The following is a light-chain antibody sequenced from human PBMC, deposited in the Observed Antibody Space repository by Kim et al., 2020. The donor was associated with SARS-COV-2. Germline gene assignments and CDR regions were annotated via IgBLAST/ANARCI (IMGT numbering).Light chain of an antibody. Sequence: PGQTARITCSGDALPKQYAYWYQQKPGQAPVLVIYKDSGRPSGIPERFSGSSSGTTVTLTISGVQAEDEADYYCQSADSSGTYVVFGRGTQLTVI. CDR1: ALPKQY. CDR3: QSADSSGTYVV. J-gene: IGLJ2*01. V-gene: IGLV3-25*03. CDR2: KDS.